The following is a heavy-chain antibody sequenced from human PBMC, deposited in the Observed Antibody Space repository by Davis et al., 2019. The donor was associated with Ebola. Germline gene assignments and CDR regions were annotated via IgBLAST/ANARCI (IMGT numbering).Heavy chain of an antibody. CDR1: GYTFTSYD. D-gene: IGHD2-2*01. Sequence: ASVKVSCKASGYTFTSYDINWVRQATGQGLEWMGWMSPNSGNTGHAQKFQGRVTMTRDTSINIAFMELTSLKSEDTAVYYCARVWVVPAAPNWFDPWGQGTLVTVSS. V-gene: IGHV1-8*01. J-gene: IGHJ5*02. CDR3: ARVWVVPAAPNWFDP. CDR2: MSPNSGNT.